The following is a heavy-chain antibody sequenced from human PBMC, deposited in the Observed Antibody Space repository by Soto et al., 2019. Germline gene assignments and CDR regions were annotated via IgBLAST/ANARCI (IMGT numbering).Heavy chain of an antibody. Sequence: PEEALTISCKDSVYSFTSSWVCWFRQMPGKGLEWMGIIYPGDSDTRYSPSFQGQVTISADKSISTAYLQWSSLKASDTAMYYCARRLAASSGMDVWGQGTTVTVSS. V-gene: IGHV5-51*01. CDR3: ARRLAASSGMDV. D-gene: IGHD6-13*01. CDR1: VYSFTSSW. CDR2: IYPGDSDT. J-gene: IGHJ6*02.